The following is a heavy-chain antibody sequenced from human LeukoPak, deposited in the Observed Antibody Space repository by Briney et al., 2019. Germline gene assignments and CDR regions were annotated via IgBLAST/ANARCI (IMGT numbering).Heavy chain of an antibody. Sequence: ASVKVSCKASGYTFTSYYMHWVRQAPGQGLEWMGIISPSGGSTSYAQKFQGRVTMTRDMSTSTVYMELSSLRSEDTAVYYCARDKAGAAALNWFDPWGQGTLVTVSS. D-gene: IGHD6-13*01. V-gene: IGHV1-46*01. CDR2: ISPSGGST. CDR1: GYTFTSYY. CDR3: ARDKAGAAALNWFDP. J-gene: IGHJ5*02.